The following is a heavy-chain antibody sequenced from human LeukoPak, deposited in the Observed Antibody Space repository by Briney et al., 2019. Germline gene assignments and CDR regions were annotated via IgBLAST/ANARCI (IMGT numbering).Heavy chain of an antibody. D-gene: IGHD2-15*01. CDR3: ANGLDIVVVVATLDY. Sequence: GGSLRLSCAASGFTFSSYAMSWVRQAPGKGLEWVSGISGSGVSTYYADSVKGRFTISRDNSKNNLYLQMNSLRAEDTAVYYCANGLDIVVVVATLDYWGQGTLVTVSS. V-gene: IGHV3-23*01. J-gene: IGHJ4*02. CDR1: GFTFSSYA. CDR2: ISGSGVST.